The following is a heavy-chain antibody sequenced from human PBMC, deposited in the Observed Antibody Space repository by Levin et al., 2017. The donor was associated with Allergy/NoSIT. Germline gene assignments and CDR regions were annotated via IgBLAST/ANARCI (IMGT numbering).Heavy chain of an antibody. V-gene: IGHV1-8*01. Sequence: ASVKVSCKTSGYTFTSYDINWVRQTTGQGLEWMGWMNPNSGNTGYAQNFQGRVTMTRDNSISTAYMELSSLRSEDTAVYYCARPGYCTSTSCYKTLDYWGQGTLVTVSS. D-gene: IGHD2-2*02. CDR1: GYTFTSYD. J-gene: IGHJ4*02. CDR2: MNPNSGNT. CDR3: ARPGYCTSTSCYKTLDY.